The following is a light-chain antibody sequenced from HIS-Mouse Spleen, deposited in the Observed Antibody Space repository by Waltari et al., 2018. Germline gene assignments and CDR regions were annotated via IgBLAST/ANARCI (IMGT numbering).Light chain of an antibody. CDR1: KLGDKY. V-gene: IGLV3-1*01. CDR2: QDS. J-gene: IGLJ2*01. CDR3: QAWDSSYSV. Sequence: SYELTQPPSVSVSPGQTASITCSGDKLGDKYACWYQQKPGQSPVLVIYQDSKRPPGITERFSGSNSGNTAPLTISGTQAMDEADYYCQAWDSSYSVFGGGTKLTVL.